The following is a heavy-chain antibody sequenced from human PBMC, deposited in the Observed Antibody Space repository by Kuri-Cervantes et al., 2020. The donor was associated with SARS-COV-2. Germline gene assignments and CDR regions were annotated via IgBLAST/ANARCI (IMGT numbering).Heavy chain of an antibody. Sequence: GESLKISCAASGFTFSSYWMSWVRQAPGKGLEWVANIKQDGSEKYYVDSVKGRFTISRDNAKNSLYLQMNSLRAEDTAVYYCARDEGPFQTTDIAVAGTTDVGPPTLFDYWGQGTLVTDSS. D-gene: IGHD6-19*01. CDR2: IKQDGSEK. J-gene: IGHJ4*02. V-gene: IGHV3-7*01. CDR1: GFTFSSYW. CDR3: ARDEGPFQTTDIAVAGTTDVGPPTLFDY.